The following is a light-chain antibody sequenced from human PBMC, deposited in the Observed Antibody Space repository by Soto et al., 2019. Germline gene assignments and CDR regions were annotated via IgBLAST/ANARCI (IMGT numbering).Light chain of an antibody. V-gene: IGKV3-20*01. Sequence: EIVLTQSPFTLSLSQGERATLSCRASQSVSSYLAWYQQKPGQAPRLLIYGASSRATGIPDRFSGSGSGTDFTLTISRLEPEDFAVYYCQQYGSSPWTFGQGTKVDVK. CDR3: QQYGSSPWT. CDR2: GAS. CDR1: QSVSSY. J-gene: IGKJ1*01.